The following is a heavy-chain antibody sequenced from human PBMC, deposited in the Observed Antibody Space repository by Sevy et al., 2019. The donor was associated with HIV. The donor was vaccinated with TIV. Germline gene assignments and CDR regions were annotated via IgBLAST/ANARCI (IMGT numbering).Heavy chain of an antibody. Sequence: RGSLRLSCAATGFTFSNYAMHWVRQAPGKGMEWVAIIWSDGAYQYHGDSVKGRFTISRDKSKNTLYLQMNNVRVEDTAVYYCARGGYYYDNAAYYALDSWGQGTLVTVSS. J-gene: IGHJ4*02. D-gene: IGHD3-22*01. CDR2: IWSDGAYQ. CDR3: ARGGYYYDNAAYYALDS. CDR1: GFTFSNYA. V-gene: IGHV3-33*01.